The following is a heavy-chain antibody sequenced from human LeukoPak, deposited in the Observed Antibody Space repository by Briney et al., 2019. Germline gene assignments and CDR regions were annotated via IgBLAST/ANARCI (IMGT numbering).Heavy chain of an antibody. D-gene: IGHD3-22*01. J-gene: IGHJ4*02. Sequence: ASVKVSCKASGYTFINDWMHWVRQAPGQGLEWMGWINPNSGGTNYAQKFQGRVTMTRDTSISTAYIELSRLRSDDTAVYYCARVGGLLRPTSYYFDYWGQGTLVTVSS. CDR2: INPNSGGT. V-gene: IGHV1-2*02. CDR1: GYTFINDW. CDR3: ARVGGLLRPTSYYFDY.